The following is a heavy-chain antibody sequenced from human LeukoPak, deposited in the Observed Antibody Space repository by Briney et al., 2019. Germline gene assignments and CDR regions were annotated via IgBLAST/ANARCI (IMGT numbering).Heavy chain of an antibody. J-gene: IGHJ4*02. Sequence: PGGSLRLSCAVSGFPFSIYEMNWVRQAPGKGPEWVSNIGSSGTTRYYADSVKGRFSISRGNAKNSLYLQMNSLRVEDTGVYYCALLAVASDFDYWGQGALVTVSS. D-gene: IGHD6-19*01. CDR3: ALLAVASDFDY. CDR2: IGSSGTTR. V-gene: IGHV3-48*03. CDR1: GFPFSIYE.